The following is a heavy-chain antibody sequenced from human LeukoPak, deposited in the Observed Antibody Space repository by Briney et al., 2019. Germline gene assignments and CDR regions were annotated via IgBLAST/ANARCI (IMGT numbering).Heavy chain of an antibody. CDR1: GGTFSNSA. CDR2: ILTIFGTA. J-gene: IGHJ3*02. D-gene: IGHD2-21*02. CDR3: ASVTMVTTKGHGAFDI. Sequence: GVSVKVSCKASGGTFSNSAISWVRQAPGQGLEWMGGILTIFGTANYAQKFQGRVTINADESTSTAYMELSSLRSEDTGIFYCASVTMVTTKGHGAFDIWGQGTMVTVSS. V-gene: IGHV1-69*13.